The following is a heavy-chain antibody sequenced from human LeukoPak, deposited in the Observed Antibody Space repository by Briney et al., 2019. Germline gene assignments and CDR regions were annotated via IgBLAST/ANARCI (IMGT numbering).Heavy chain of an antibody. D-gene: IGHD6-13*01. Sequence: GASVKVSCKASGGTFSSYAISWVRQAPGQGLEWMGGIIPIFGTANYAQKFQGRVTITADESTSTAYMELSSLRSEDTAVYYCARDRIAAAGHNYYYYYMDVWGKGTTVTISS. CDR1: GGTFSSYA. J-gene: IGHJ6*03. CDR3: ARDRIAAAGHNYYYYYMDV. V-gene: IGHV1-69*13. CDR2: IIPIFGTA.